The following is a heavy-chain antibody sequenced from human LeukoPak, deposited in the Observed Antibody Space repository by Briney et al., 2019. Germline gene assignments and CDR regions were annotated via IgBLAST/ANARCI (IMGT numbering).Heavy chain of an antibody. CDR2: TSYDEVNK. V-gene: IGHV3-30-3*01. Sequence: GGSLRLSCTASGFTFSNSAMHWVRQAPGKGLEWVAVTSYDEVNKYYADSVKGRFTISRDNSKNTLYLQMNSLRAEDTAVYYCARDYKWGQALDYWGRGTLVTVSS. J-gene: IGHJ4*02. D-gene: IGHD1-1*01. CDR1: GFTFSNSA. CDR3: ARDYKWGQALDY.